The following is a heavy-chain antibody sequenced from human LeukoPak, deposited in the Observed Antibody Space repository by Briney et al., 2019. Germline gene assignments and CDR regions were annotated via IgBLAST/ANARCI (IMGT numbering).Heavy chain of an antibody. CDR3: ARDGAGEMATNGAHFDY. CDR2: IYYSGST. V-gene: IGHV4-59*01. Sequence: SETLSLTCTVSGGSISSYYWSWIRQAPGKGLEWIGYIYYSGSTNYNPSLKSRVTISVDTSKNQFSLKLSSVTAADTAVYYCARDGAGEMATNGAHFDYWGQGTLVTVSS. D-gene: IGHD5-24*01. J-gene: IGHJ4*02. CDR1: GGSISSYY.